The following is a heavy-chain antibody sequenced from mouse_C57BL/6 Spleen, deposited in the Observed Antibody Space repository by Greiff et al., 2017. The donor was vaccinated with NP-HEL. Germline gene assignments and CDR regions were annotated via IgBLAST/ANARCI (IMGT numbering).Heavy chain of an antibody. CDR3: ARTLYYYGSSYWYFDV. CDR2: INPNNGGT. J-gene: IGHJ1*03. D-gene: IGHD1-1*01. V-gene: IGHV1-18*01. Sequence: EVQLQQSGPELVKPGASVKIPCKASGYTFTDYNMDWVKQSHGKSLEWIGDINPNNGGTIYNQKFKGKATLTVDKSSSPAYMELRSLTSEDTAVYYCARTLYYYGSSYWYFDVWGTGTTVTVSS. CDR1: GYTFTDYN.